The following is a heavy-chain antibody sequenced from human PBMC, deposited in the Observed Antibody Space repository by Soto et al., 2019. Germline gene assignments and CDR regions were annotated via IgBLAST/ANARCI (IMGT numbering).Heavy chain of an antibody. D-gene: IGHD3-10*01. CDR1: GGSIDRSNYY. CDR3: ARHFVAVVIKGWGY. CDR2: TYYNGNA. V-gene: IGHV4-39*01. J-gene: IGHJ4*02. Sequence: QLQLQESGPGLVKPSETLALTCNVSGGSIDRSNYYWDWLRQPPGKGLEWIGTTYYNGNAYYNPSLKRRISMSVDTSKNQFSLKLASVTAADTAVYYCARHFVAVVIKGWGYWGKGTLVTASS.